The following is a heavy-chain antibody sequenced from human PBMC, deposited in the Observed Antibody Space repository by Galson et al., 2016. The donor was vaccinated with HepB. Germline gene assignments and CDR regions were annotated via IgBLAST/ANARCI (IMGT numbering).Heavy chain of an antibody. Sequence: SLRLSCAVSGFTFATYSMSWVRQVPGKGLEWVSSISSRSSYIYYADSVKGRFTIPRDNARNSLYLEINSLRAEDTALYYCARLGAGAMPTNFERDYYYGMDFWGQGTTVTVSS. D-gene: IGHD5-24*01. J-gene: IGHJ6*02. V-gene: IGHV3-21*06. CDR2: ISSRSSYI. CDR1: GFTFATYS. CDR3: ARLGAGAMPTNFERDYYYGMDF.